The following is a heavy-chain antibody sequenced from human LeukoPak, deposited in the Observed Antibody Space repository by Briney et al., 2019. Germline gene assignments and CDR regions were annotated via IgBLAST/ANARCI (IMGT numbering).Heavy chain of an antibody. J-gene: IGHJ3*02. Sequence: GGSLRLSCAASGFTFSSYSMNWVRQAPGKGLEWVSSISSSSSYIYYADSVKGRFTISRDNAKNSLYLQMNSLRAEDTAVYYCARDSEVNAFDIWGQGTMVTVSS. CDR2: ISSSSSYI. CDR1: GFTFSSYS. D-gene: IGHD3-10*01. CDR3: ARDSEVNAFDI. V-gene: IGHV3-21*01.